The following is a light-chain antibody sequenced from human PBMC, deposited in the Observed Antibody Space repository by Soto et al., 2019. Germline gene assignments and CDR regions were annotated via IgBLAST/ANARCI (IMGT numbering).Light chain of an antibody. J-gene: IGKJ4*01. CDR3: QQSKTFPLT. CDR1: QDINSW. Sequence: DIQMTQSPSSVSASVGDRVTITRRASQDINSWLTWYQQKPGKAPKVLIYIASRLQSGVPSRFSGRGSGKDFSLTISNLQPEEFATYFCQQSKTFPLTLGGGTKVDIK. V-gene: IGKV1-12*01. CDR2: IAS.